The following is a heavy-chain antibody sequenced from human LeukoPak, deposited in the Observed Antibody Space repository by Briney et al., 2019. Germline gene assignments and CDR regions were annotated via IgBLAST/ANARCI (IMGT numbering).Heavy chain of an antibody. Sequence: ASVKVSCKASGYTFTSYGISWVRQAPGQGLEWMGWISVYNGNTNYAQKLQGRVTMTTGTSTSTAYMELRSLRSDDTAVYYCARDGSKYYYDSSGYRHFDYWGQGTLVTVSS. J-gene: IGHJ4*02. CDR3: ARDGSKYYYDSSGYRHFDY. CDR2: ISVYNGNT. CDR1: GYTFTSYG. V-gene: IGHV1-18*01. D-gene: IGHD3-22*01.